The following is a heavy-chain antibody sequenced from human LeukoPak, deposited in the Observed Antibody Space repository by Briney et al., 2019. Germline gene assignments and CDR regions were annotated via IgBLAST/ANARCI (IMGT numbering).Heavy chain of an antibody. CDR3: ARDETVSTTEYGMDV. CDR2: ISSSSSYI. Sequence: GGSLRLSCDASGFTFSDYTMNWVRQAPGKGLEWIASISSSSSYIYYADSVKGRFTISRNNAKKSLYLQMNSLRAEDTAVYYCARDETVSTTEYGMDVWGQGTTVTVSS. D-gene: IGHD4-17*01. J-gene: IGHJ6*02. CDR1: GFTFSDYT. V-gene: IGHV3-21*01.